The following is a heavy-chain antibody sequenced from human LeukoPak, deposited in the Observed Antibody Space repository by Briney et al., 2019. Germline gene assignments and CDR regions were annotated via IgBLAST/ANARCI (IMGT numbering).Heavy chain of an antibody. J-gene: IGHJ4*02. V-gene: IGHV3-7*01. Sequence: GGSLRLSCEASGFSFSAAWMTWVRQAPGKGLEWVATIKNDGSDKYYVDSVKGRFTLSRDNSKNLVYLQMNSLRVEDTAVYYCVNLGYSDGGQGTLVTVSS. CDR3: VNLGYSD. D-gene: IGHD5-12*01. CDR2: IKNDGSDK. CDR1: GFSFSAAW.